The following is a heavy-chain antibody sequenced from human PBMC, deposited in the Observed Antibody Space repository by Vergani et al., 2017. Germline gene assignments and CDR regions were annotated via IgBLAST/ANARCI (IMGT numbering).Heavy chain of an antibody. J-gene: IGHJ1*01. D-gene: IGHD6-19*01. Sequence: QLQLQESGPGLVKPSETLSLTCTVSGVSIGSNSYYWGWIRQPPGKGLEWIGTIYYTGTTYNNEAHKSRLTISVDTSKNQFSLNLTSVTAADTAVYYCTRHGRSGWAGYFQHWGQGTLVTASS. CDR2: IYYTGTT. V-gene: IGHV4-39*01. CDR1: GVSIGSNSYY. CDR3: TRHGRSGWAGYFQH.